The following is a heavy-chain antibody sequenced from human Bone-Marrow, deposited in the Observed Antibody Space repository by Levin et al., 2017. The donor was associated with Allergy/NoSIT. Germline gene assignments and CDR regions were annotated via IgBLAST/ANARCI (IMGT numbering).Heavy chain of an antibody. CDR3: TREVRFAVLFHYYGMDV. CDR1: GDSVSSDSAA. CDR2: TYFRSKWYH. J-gene: IGHJ6*02. V-gene: IGHV6-1*01. D-gene: IGHD4/OR15-4a*01. Sequence: SQTLSLTCAISGDSVSSDSAAWDWVRQSPSRGLEWLGRTYFRSKWYHDYADSVKGRITINSDTSKNQFSLQLNSVTPDDTAVYYCTREVRFAVLFHYYGMDVWGQGTTVTVSS.